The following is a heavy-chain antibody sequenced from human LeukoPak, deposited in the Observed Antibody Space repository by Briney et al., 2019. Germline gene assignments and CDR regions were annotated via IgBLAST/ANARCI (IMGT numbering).Heavy chain of an antibody. CDR2: IRYDGSNK. CDR1: GFTFSIYN. CDR3: AKLADPYYDFWSGYSGFDP. J-gene: IGHJ5*02. D-gene: IGHD3-3*01. Sequence: GGSLRLSCAASGFTFSIYNMNWVRQAPGKGLEWVAFIRYDGSNKYYADSVKGRFTISRDNSKNTLYLQMNSLRAEDTAVYYCAKLADPYYDFWSGYSGFDPWGQGTLVTVSS. V-gene: IGHV3-30*02.